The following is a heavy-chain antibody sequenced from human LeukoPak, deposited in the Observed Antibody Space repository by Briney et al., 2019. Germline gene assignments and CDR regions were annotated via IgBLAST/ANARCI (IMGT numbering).Heavy chain of an antibody. Sequence: PGGSLRLSCAASGFTFSSYSMNWVRQAPGKGLEWVSYISSSSTIYYADSVKGRFTISRDNAKNSLYLQMNSLRVEDTAVYYCASYLYWWSDLGYWGQGTLVTVSS. V-gene: IGHV3-48*04. CDR2: ISSSSTI. CDR3: ASYLYWWSDLGY. CDR1: GFTFSSYS. D-gene: IGHD2-8*02. J-gene: IGHJ4*02.